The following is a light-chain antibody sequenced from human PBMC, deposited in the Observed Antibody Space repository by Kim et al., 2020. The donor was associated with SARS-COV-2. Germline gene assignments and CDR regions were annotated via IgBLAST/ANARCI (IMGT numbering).Light chain of an antibody. J-gene: IGLJ2*01. CDR3: AAWDDSLSGRV. Sequence: GPSVASSCSGSSSNLGNNNVYWYPQLSGTAPKRRSFREIQRPSGVPDRYSGSKSGTSASLAISGLRSEDEADYYCAAWDDSLSGRVFGGGTQLTVL. CDR1: SSNLGNNN. V-gene: IGLV1-47*01. CDR2: REI.